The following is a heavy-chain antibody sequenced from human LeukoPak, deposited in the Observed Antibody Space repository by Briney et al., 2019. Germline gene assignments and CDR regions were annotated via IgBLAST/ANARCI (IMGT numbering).Heavy chain of an antibody. J-gene: IGHJ5*02. Sequence: GASVKVSCKASGYTFTGYYMHWVRQAPGQGLEWMGWINPNSGGTNYAQKFQGRVTMTRDTSISTAYMELSRLRSDDTAVYYCARGGGPTVVTPNLNWFDPWGQGTLVTVSS. V-gene: IGHV1-2*02. CDR2: INPNSGGT. CDR3: ARGGGPTVVTPNLNWFDP. CDR1: GYTFTGYY. D-gene: IGHD4-23*01.